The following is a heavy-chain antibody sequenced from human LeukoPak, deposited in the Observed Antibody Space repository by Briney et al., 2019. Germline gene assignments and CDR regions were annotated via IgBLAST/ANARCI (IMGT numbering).Heavy chain of an antibody. CDR3: ATGIVGTPGAFDT. CDR2: FDPEDDKR. J-gene: IGHJ3*02. D-gene: IGHD1-26*01. CDR1: GYTLSELS. Sequence: ASVKVSCKVSGYTLSELSMHWVRQAPGKGLEWMGGFDPEDDKRMYAQKVQGRVTMTEATSSETAYMELSSLRSEATAVYYCATGIVGTPGAFDTWGQGTMVTVAS. V-gene: IGHV1-24*01.